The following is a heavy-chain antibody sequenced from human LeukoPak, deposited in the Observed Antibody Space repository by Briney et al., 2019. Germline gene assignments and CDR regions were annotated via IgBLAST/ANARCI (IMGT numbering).Heavy chain of an antibody. CDR1: GFTFSRNW. J-gene: IGHJ3*01. CDR3: ASLLSGGGYALDV. D-gene: IGHD3-16*01. CDR2: IDSNGGST. V-gene: IGHV3-74*01. Sequence: LGGSLRLSCAASGFTFSRNWMHWVRQAPGKGLVWVSRIDSNGGSTTYADSVKGRFTISRDNAKDTLYLQMNSLRAEDTAVYYCASLLSGGGYALDVWGQGTLVTVSS.